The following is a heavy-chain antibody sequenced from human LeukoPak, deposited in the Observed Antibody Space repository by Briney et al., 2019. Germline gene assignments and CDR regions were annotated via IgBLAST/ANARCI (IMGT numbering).Heavy chain of an antibody. V-gene: IGHV4-34*01. D-gene: IGHD1-26*01. J-gene: IGHJ3*02. Sequence: SETLSLTCAVYGGSFSGYYWSWIRQPPGKELEWIGEINHSGSTNYNPSLKSRVTISVDTSKNQFSLKLSSVTAADTAVYYCAYRLVGATDHDAFDIWGQGTMVTVSS. CDR3: AYRLVGATDHDAFDI. CDR2: INHSGST. CDR1: GGSFSGYY.